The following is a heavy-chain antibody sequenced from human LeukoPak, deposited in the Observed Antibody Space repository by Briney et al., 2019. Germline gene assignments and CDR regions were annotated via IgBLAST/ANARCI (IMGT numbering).Heavy chain of an antibody. CDR3: ARDGMEPRYYFDY. CDR2: IIPIFGTA. J-gene: IGHJ4*02. Sequence: SVKVSCKASGGTFSRYAISWVRQAPGQGLEWMGGIIPIFGTANYAQKFQGRVTITTDESTSTAYMELSSLRSEDTAVYNCARDGMEPRYYFDYWGQGTLVTVSS. V-gene: IGHV1-69*05. D-gene: IGHD1-14*01. CDR1: GGTFSRYA.